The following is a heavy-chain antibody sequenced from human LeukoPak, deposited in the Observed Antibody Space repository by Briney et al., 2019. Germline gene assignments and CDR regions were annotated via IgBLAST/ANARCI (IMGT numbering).Heavy chain of an antibody. CDR1: GGSISSYY. J-gene: IGHJ4*02. CDR2: IYYSGST. V-gene: IGHV4-59*01. CDR3: AGSFSSWYAYYFDY. D-gene: IGHD6-13*01. Sequence: SETLSLTCTVSGGSISSYYWSWIRQPPGKGLEWIGYIYYSGSTNYNPSLKSRVTISVDTSKNQFSLKLSSVTAADTAVYYCAGSFSSWYAYYFDYWGQGTLVTVSS.